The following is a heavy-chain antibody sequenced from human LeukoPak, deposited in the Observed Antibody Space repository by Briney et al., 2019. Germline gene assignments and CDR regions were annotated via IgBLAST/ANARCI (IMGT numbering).Heavy chain of an antibody. CDR1: DYDFTSVG. J-gene: IGHJ4*02. CDR2: ISPYNGDT. V-gene: IGHV1-18*01. CDR3: ARMILLLGDVLTVPPRGFDY. D-gene: IGHD3-9*01. Sequence: GASVKVSCKASDYDFTSVGITWVRQAPGQGLEWMGWISPYNGDTRYVQKLQGRVTMTTDTSTSTAYMELRSLRFDDTAVYYCARMILLLGDVLTVPPRGFDYWGQGTLVTVSS.